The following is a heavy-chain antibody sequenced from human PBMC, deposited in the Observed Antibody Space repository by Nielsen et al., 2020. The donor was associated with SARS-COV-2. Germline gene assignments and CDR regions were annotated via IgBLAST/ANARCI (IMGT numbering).Heavy chain of an antibody. D-gene: IGHD4-17*01. Sequence: SETLSLTCTVSGGSISSYYWSWIRQPPGKGLEWIGYIYYSGSTNYNPSLKSRVTISVDTSKNQFSLKLSSVTAADTAVYYCATTYGDYSGPWRGFDPWGQGTLVTVSS. CDR1: GGSISSYY. J-gene: IGHJ5*02. CDR3: ATTYGDYSGPWRGFDP. V-gene: IGHV4-59*08. CDR2: IYYSGST.